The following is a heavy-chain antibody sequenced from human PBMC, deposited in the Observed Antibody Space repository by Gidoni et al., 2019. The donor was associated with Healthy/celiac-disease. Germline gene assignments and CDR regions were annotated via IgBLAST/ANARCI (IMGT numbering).Heavy chain of an antibody. CDR3: ARERCSSTSCYVGEMGPFDY. CDR2: IYYSGST. V-gene: IGHV4-31*03. CDR1: GGSISSGGYS. D-gene: IGHD2-2*01. Sequence: QVQLQESGPGLVKPSQTLSLTCPVSGGSISSGGYSWSWIRQHPGKGLEWIGYIYYSGSTYYNPSLKSRVTISVDTSKNQFSLKLSSVTAADTAVYYCARERCSSTSCYVGEMGPFDYWGQGTLVTVSS. J-gene: IGHJ4*02.